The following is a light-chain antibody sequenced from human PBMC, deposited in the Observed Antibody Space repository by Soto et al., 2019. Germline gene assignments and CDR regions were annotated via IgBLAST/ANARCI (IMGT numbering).Light chain of an antibody. CDR1: PSVSGS. J-gene: IGKJ1*01. Sequence: FVVTQSPAILSLSPGERATLSCRASPSVSGSVAWYQHKPGQSPRLVIYSGSKRATGIPARFSGSGSGTDFTLTISGLEVDDFAIYYCQQRYSWLRAFGQGTKVDIK. CDR2: SGS. V-gene: IGKV3-11*01. CDR3: QQRYSWLRA.